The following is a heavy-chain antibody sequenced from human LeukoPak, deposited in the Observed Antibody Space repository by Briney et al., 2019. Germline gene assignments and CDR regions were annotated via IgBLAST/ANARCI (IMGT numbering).Heavy chain of an antibody. Sequence: PGGSLRLSCAASGFTVSSNYMSWVRQAPGKGLEWVSVIYSGGSTYYADSVKGRFTISRDNSKNTLYLQMNSLRAEDTAVYYCARWYTGSSGYYCDYWGQGTLVTVSS. J-gene: IGHJ4*02. CDR3: ARWYTGSSGYYCDY. CDR1: GFTVSSNY. CDR2: IYSGGST. V-gene: IGHV3-53*01. D-gene: IGHD3-22*01.